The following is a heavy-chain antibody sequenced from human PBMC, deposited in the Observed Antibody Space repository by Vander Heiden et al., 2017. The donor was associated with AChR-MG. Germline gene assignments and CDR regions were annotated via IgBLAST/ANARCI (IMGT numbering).Heavy chain of an antibody. CDR3: AKVLVVVPAAIVYYGMDV. CDR2: ISYDGSNK. Sequence: QVQLVESGGGVVQPGRSLRLSCAASGFTFSSYGMHWVRQAPGKGLEWVAVISYDGSNKYYAESVKGRVTISRDNSKNTLYRQMNSLRAEETAVYYCAKVLVVVPAAIVYYGMDVWGQGTTVTVSS. CDR1: GFTFSSYG. D-gene: IGHD2-2*01. V-gene: IGHV3-30*18. J-gene: IGHJ6*02.